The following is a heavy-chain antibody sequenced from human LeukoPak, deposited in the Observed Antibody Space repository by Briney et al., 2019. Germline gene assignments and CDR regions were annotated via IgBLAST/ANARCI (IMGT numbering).Heavy chain of an antibody. J-gene: IGHJ4*02. CDR2: IYYTGST. CDR3: ARQKRNSSGWYGDY. D-gene: IGHD6-19*01. Sequence: SETLSLTCTVSGGSIRSGDYYWRWIRQPPGKGLERIGYIYYTGSTYYNPSLKSRVTISVDTSKNQFSLKLSSVTAADTAVDYCARQKRNSSGWYGDYWGQGTLVTVSS. CDR1: GGSIRSGDYY. V-gene: IGHV4-30-4*01.